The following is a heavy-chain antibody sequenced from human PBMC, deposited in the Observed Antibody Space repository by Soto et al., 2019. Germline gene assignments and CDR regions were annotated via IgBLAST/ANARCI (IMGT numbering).Heavy chain of an antibody. V-gene: IGHV1-69*12. D-gene: IGHD5-18*01. CDR1: GGTFSTYA. CDR2: IIPMFGTA. J-gene: IGHJ4*02. CDR3: ARGIQLWLRRINNGYSG. Sequence: QVQLVQSGAEVKKPESSVKVSCKAPGGTFSTYAISWVRQAPGQGLEWMGGIIPMFGTANYAKRFQYRVTITADESTNTVYMELSSLRSEDTAVYFCARGIQLWLRRINNGYSGWGQGTLVTVSS.